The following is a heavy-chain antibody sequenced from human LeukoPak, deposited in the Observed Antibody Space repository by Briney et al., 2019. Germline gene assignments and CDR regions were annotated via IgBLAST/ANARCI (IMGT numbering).Heavy chain of an antibody. J-gene: IGHJ6*03. CDR3: TRHGGDCSSTSCYTPFYYYYYMDV. D-gene: IGHD2-2*02. CDR2: IRSKALGGPT. Sequence: GGSLRLSCTASGFIFGDYAMSWFRQAPGKGLEWVGFIRSKALGGPTDYAASVKGRFTISRDDSKSIAYLQMNSLKTEDTAVYYCTRHGGDCSSTSCYTPFYYYYYMDVWGKGTTVTVSS. V-gene: IGHV3-49*03. CDR1: GFIFGDYA.